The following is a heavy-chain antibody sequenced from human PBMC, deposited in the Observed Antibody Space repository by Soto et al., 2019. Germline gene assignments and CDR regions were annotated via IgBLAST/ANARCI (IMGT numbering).Heavy chain of an antibody. V-gene: IGHV5-10-1*01. Sequence: PGESLKISCKGSGYSFTSYWISWVRQMPGKGLEWMGRIDPSDSYTNYSPSFQGHVTISADKSISTAYLQWSSLKASDTAMYYCARHVGDGPRSGAFDIWGQGTTVTVSS. CDR2: IDPSDSYT. D-gene: IGHD3-10*02. CDR3: ARHVGDGPRSGAFDI. CDR1: GYSFTSYW. J-gene: IGHJ3*02.